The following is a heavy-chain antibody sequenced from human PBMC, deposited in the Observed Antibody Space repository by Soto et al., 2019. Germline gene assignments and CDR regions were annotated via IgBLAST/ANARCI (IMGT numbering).Heavy chain of an antibody. CDR1: GYSFTSYW. V-gene: IGHV5-51*01. Sequence: GESLKISCKCSGYSFTSYWIGWVRQMPGKGLEWMGIIYPGDSDTRYSPSFQGQVTISADKSISTAYLQWSNLKASDTAMYYCARRGAPGITIFGVAPYYGMDVWGQGTTVTVSS. CDR3: ARRGAPGITIFGVAPYYGMDV. D-gene: IGHD3-3*01. J-gene: IGHJ6*02. CDR2: IYPGDSDT.